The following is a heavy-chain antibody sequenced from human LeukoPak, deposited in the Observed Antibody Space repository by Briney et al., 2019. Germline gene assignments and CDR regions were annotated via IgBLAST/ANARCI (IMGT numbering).Heavy chain of an antibody. CDR2: ITGSGGST. CDR3: TGGGWSTDAFDI. J-gene: IGHJ3*02. V-gene: IGHV3-23*01. Sequence: GSLRLSCAAPGFTFSNYAMSWVRQAPGKGLEWVSGITGSGGSTNYADSVKGRFTISRDNSKNTLYLQMSSLRAEDTAVYYCTGGGWSTDAFDIWGQGTMVTVSS. D-gene: IGHD6-19*01. CDR1: GFTFSNYA.